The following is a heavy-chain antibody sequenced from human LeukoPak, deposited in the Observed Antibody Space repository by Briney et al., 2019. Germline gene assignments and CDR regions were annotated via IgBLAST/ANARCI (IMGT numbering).Heavy chain of an antibody. CDR2: ISYDGSNK. Sequence: GRSLRLSCAASGFTFSSYAMHWVRQAPGKGLEWVAVISYDGSNKYYADSVKGRFTISRDNSKNTLYLQMNSLRAEDTAVYYCAKSGVGYCSGGSCNFDYWGQGTLVTVSS. J-gene: IGHJ4*02. CDR3: AKSGVGYCSGGSCNFDY. CDR1: GFTFSSYA. D-gene: IGHD2-15*01. V-gene: IGHV3-30-3*02.